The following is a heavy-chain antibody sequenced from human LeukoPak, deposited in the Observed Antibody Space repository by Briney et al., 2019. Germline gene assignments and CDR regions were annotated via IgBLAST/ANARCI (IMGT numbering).Heavy chain of an antibody. Sequence: AASVKVSCKASGGTFSSYAISWVRQAPGQGLEWMGGIIPIFGTANYAQKFQGRVTITADKSTSTAYMELSSLRSEDTAVYYCARAGIWFGESTAWGQGTLVTVSS. D-gene: IGHD3-10*01. CDR2: IIPIFGTA. V-gene: IGHV1-69*06. J-gene: IGHJ5*02. CDR1: GGTFSSYA. CDR3: ARAGIWFGESTA.